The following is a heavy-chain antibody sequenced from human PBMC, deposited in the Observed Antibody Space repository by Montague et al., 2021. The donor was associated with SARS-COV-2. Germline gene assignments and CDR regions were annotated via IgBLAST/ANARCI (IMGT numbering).Heavy chain of an antibody. D-gene: IGHD3-10*01. Sequence: SETLSLTCAVHGGSFSTYSWNWIRQPPGKGLEWIGESNNGETPNTTPSLKIQATISVATSKNHSSLKLTSLAAADTAVYYCARLGDGVLPPPILGVGPYYSYYYMDVWGKGTTVTVSS. J-gene: IGHJ6*03. CDR2: SNNGETP. V-gene: IGHV4-34*04. CDR3: ARLGDGVLPPPILGVGPYYSYYYMDV. CDR1: GGSFSTYS.